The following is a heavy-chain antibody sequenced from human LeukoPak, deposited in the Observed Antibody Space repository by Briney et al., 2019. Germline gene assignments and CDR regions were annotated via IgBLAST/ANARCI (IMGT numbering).Heavy chain of an antibody. Sequence: SETLSLTCTVSGGSITSRNSYWTWIRQPAGTGLEWIGRVFGDGSTNYNPSLKSRVTISVDTSKSQFSLRLRSVTAADTAMYYCARVWAAMVDTGPFDYWGQGTLVTVSS. J-gene: IGHJ4*02. V-gene: IGHV4-61*02. D-gene: IGHD5-18*01. CDR2: VFGDGST. CDR1: GGSITSRNSY. CDR3: ARVWAAMVDTGPFDY.